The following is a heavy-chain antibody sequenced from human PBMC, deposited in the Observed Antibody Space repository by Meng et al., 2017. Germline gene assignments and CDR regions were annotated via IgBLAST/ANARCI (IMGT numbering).Heavy chain of an antibody. J-gene: IGHJ4*02. Sequence: QWQLVQSGARVKKPWASVKVSCTASRYTSPDYWVRWLRRAPGQGLEWMGRINPKSGDTHYAQRFQGRVTMTEDTSISTAYMELSGLRSDVTAMYYCARDEDISAAGKLFGDYWGQGTLVTVSS. CDR1: RYTSPDYW. CDR2: INPKSGDT. V-gene: IGHV1-2*06. D-gene: IGHD6-13*01. CDR3: ARDEDISAAGKLFGDY.